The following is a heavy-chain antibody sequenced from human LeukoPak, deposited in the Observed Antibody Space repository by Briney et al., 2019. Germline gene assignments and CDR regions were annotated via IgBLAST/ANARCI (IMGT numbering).Heavy chain of an antibody. CDR3: ARDGILWFGELLSAYYGMDV. CDR2: ISSSGSTI. D-gene: IGHD3-10*01. Sequence: GGSLRLSCAASGFTFSSYEMNWVRQAPGKGLEWVSYISSSGSTIYYADSVKSRFTISRDNAKNSLYLQMNSLRAEDTAVYYCARDGILWFGELLSAYYGMDVWGQGTTVTVSS. CDR1: GFTFSSYE. J-gene: IGHJ6*02. V-gene: IGHV3-48*03.